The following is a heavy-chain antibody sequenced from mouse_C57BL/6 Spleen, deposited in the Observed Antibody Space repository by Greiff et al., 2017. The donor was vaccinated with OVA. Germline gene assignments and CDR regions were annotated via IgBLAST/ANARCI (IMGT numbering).Heavy chain of an antibody. CDR2: ISYDGSN. Sequence: EVKLQESGPGLVKPSQSLSLTCSVTGYSITSGYYWNWIRQFPGNKLEWMGYISYDGSNNYNPSLKNRISITRDTSKNQFFLKLNSVTTEDTATYYCARDGAYYDYDPYYFDYWGQGTTLTVSS. V-gene: IGHV3-6*01. CDR3: ARDGAYYDYDPYYFDY. CDR1: GYSITSGYY. J-gene: IGHJ2*01. D-gene: IGHD2-4*01.